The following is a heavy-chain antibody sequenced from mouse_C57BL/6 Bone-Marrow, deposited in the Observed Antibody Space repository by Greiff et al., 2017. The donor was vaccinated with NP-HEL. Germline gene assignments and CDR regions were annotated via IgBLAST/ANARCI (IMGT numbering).Heavy chain of an antibody. V-gene: IGHV1-69*01. CDR3: AREALNWEYFDY. Sequence: QVQLQQSGAELVMPGASVKLSRKASGYTFTSYWMHWVKQRPGQGLEWIGEIDPSDSYTNYNQKFKGKSTLTVDKSSSTAYMQLSSLTSEDSAVYYCAREALNWEYFDYWGQGTTLTVSS. J-gene: IGHJ2*01. CDR2: IDPSDSYT. D-gene: IGHD4-1*01. CDR1: GYTFTSYW.